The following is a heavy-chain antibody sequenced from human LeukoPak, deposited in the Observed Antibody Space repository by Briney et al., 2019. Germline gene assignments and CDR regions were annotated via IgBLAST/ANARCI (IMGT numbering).Heavy chain of an antibody. CDR3: AIQAGDFDY. J-gene: IGHJ4*02. V-gene: IGHV3-30*03. D-gene: IGHD4-17*01. CDR2: ISYDGSNK. Sequence: GGSLRLSCAASGFTLSSYGMHWVRQAPGKGLEWVAVISYDGSNKYYADSVKGRFTISRDNSKNTLYLQMNSLRAEDTAVYYCAIQAGDFDYWGQGTLVTVSS. CDR1: GFTLSSYG.